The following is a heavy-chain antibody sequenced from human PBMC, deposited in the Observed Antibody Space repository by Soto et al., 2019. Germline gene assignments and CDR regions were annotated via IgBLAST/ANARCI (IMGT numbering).Heavy chain of an antibody. CDR1: GFTFSSYS. CDR3: ARGGGGGLFEH. V-gene: IGHV3-21*05. CDR2: ISPKSTYR. Sequence: GGSLRLSCAASGFTFSSYSMNWVRQAPGKGLEWLSHISPKSTYRNYADSVKGRFTTSRDNTKSSLFLQMNSLGVEDTAVYYCARGGGGGLFEHWGQGVLVTVSS. J-gene: IGHJ4*02. D-gene: IGHD2-21*01.